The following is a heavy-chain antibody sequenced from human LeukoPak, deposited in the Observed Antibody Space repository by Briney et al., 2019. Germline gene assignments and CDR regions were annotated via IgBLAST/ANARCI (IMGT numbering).Heavy chain of an antibody. CDR1: GFMFSKYR. Sequence: GGSLRLSCATSGFMFSKYRMSWVRQAPGKRPEWVANLKKDGTDKYYVDSVKGRFTISRDNAKNSLYLQMNSLRAEDTAVYNCARDHCDGDDDYHCGSDDYFDYWGQGTLVTVSA. CDR2: LKKDGTDK. D-gene: IGHD2-21*02. CDR3: ARDHCDGDDDYHCGSDDYFDY. J-gene: IGHJ4*02. V-gene: IGHV3-7*01.